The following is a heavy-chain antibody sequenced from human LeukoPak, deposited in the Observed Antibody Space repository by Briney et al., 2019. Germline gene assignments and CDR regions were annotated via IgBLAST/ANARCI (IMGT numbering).Heavy chain of an antibody. CDR3: ARDSRDY. Sequence: GGTLRLSCAASGFTFCIYWMIWLPHAPGKGQEWEAKIKHDGSEEYYVDSVKRRLTISKDNAKNSLYLQMNSVRAEDTAVYYCARDSRDYWGQGALVTVSS. V-gene: IGHV3-7*01. CDR1: GFTFCIYW. CDR2: IKHDGSEE. J-gene: IGHJ4*02.